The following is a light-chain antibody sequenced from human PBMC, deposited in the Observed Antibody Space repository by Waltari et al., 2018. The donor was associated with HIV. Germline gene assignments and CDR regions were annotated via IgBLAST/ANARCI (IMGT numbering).Light chain of an antibody. CDR3: AAWDDTLSGPD. J-gene: IGLJ1*01. V-gene: IGLV1-47*01. CDR2: RNN. Sequence: QSVLTQPPSASGTPGQRVTLSCSGSRSNIGSNYVYWYQHLPGTAPKLLIYRNNERPSGVPDRFSGSKSGTSASLAISGLRSEDEADYYCAAWDDTLSGPDFGTGTKVTVL. CDR1: RSNIGSNY.